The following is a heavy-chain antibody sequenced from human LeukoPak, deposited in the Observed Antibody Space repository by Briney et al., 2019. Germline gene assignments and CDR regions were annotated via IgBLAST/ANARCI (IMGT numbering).Heavy chain of an antibody. V-gene: IGHV4-34*01. CDR2: INHSGST. D-gene: IGHD3-10*01. CDR3: ARGASRAGYYGSGSYYKH. J-gene: IGHJ4*02. Sequence: SETLSLTCAVYGGSFSGYYWNWIRQPPGKGLEWIGEINHSGSTNYNPSLKSRVTISVDTSKNQFSLKLSSVTAADTAVYYCARGASRAGYYGSGSYYKHWGQGTLVTVSS. CDR1: GGSFSGYY.